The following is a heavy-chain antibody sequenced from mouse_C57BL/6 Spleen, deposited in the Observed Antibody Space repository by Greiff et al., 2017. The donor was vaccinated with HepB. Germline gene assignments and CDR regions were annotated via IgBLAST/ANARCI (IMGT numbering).Heavy chain of an antibody. J-gene: IGHJ2*01. CDR2: ISYDGSN. V-gene: IGHV3-6*01. CDR1: GYSITSGYY. CDR3: ARRWDGFDY. Sequence: VQLKESGPGLVKPSQSLSLTCSVTGYSITSGYYWNWIRQFPGNKLEWMGYISYDGSNNYNPSLKNRISITRDTSKNQFFLKLNSVTTEDTATYYCARRWDGFDYWGQGTTLTVSS. D-gene: IGHD4-1*01.